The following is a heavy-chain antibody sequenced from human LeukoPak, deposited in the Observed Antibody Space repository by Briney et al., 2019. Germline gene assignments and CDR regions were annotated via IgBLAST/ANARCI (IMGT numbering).Heavy chain of an antibody. D-gene: IGHD2/OR15-2a*01. CDR1: GFTFSSYW. CDR3: VSFYETY. CDR2: INSDGSWT. J-gene: IGHJ4*02. V-gene: IGHV3-74*01. Sequence: PGGSLRLSCEASGFTFSSYWMNWVRQAPGKGLVWVSHINSDGSWTSYADSVKGRFTISKDNAKNTVYLQMNSLRAEDTAVYYCVSFYETYWGRGTLVTVSS.